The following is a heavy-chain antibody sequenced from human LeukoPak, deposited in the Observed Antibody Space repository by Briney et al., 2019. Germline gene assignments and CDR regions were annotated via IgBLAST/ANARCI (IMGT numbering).Heavy chain of an antibody. D-gene: IGHD1-26*01. CDR1: GFTVSSNY. V-gene: IGHV3-53*01. CDR3: ARGSGSYGYYFDY. J-gene: IGHJ4*02. Sequence: GGSLRLSCAASGFTVSSNYMSWVRQAPGKGLEWVSVIYSGGSTYYADSVKGRFTISRDNSKNTLYLQMNSLRAEDTAVYYCARGSGSYGYYFDYWGQGTLVTFSS. CDR2: IYSGGST.